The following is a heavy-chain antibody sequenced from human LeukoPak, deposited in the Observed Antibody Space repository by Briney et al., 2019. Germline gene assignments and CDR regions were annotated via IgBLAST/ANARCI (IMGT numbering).Heavy chain of an antibody. Sequence: SDTLSLNCTVSGGSISSYYWSWIRQPPGKGLEWIGYIYYSGSTNYNPSLKSRVTISVDTSKNQFSLKLSSVTAADTAVYYCAREAPPRYDSSGYCWGYFDYWGQGTLVTVSS. J-gene: IGHJ4*02. V-gene: IGHV4-59*01. CDR1: GGSISSYY. CDR3: AREAPPRYDSSGYCWGYFDY. D-gene: IGHD3-22*01. CDR2: IYYSGST.